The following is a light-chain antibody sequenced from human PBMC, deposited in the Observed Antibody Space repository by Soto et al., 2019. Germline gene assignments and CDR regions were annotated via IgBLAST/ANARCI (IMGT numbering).Light chain of an antibody. CDR3: QQYGNSPRT. V-gene: IGKV3-20*01. CDR1: KSVNSNY. J-gene: IGKJ1*01. Sequence: EIVLTQSPGTLSLPPGERATLSCRASKSVNSNYLAWYQQKPGQAPRLLIYAASRRATGIPDRFSGSWSGTEFALTISRLEPEDYAVYYCQQYGNSPRTFGEGTKVEIK. CDR2: AAS.